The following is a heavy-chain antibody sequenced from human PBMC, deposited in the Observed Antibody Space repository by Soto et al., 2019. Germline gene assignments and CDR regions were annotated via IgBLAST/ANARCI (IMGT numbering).Heavy chain of an antibody. J-gene: IGHJ4*02. V-gene: IGHV1-69*10. CDR1: GGTFSSYA. CDR3: ARVSSYSSSWYYFDC. CDR2: IIPILGIA. D-gene: IGHD6-13*01. Sequence: ASVKVSCKASGGTFSSYAISWVRQAPGQGLEWMGGIIPILGIANYAQKFQGRVTITADKSTSTAYMELSSLRSEDTAVYYCARVSSYSSSWYYFDCWGQGTLVTVSS.